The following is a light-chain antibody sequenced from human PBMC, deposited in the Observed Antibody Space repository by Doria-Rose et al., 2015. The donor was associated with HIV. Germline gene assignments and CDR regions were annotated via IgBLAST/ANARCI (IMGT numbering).Light chain of an antibody. CDR3: HQYGTSWM. V-gene: IGKV3-20*01. CDR1: QSFSSTY. J-gene: IGKJ1*01. Sequence: TQSPGTLSLSPGERATLPCRASQSFSSTYLAWYQQKPGQAPSLLIYDGSTRATGIPGRFSASGSGTDFTLTINRLEPEDFALYYCHQYGTSWMFGQGTKVEI. CDR2: DGS.